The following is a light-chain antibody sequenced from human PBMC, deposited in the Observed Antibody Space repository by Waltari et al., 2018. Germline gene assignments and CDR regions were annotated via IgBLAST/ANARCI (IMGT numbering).Light chain of an antibody. V-gene: IGLV2-23*01. J-gene: IGLJ2*01. CDR1: SSDVGKYNL. Sequence: QSALTQPASVSGSPGQSITISCTGTSSDVGKYNLVSWYQQHPGQAPKLMLYEGSQRPLGVSDRFSGSKSGNTASLTISGLQAEDEADYYCFSYAGRATGVFGGGTKLTVL. CDR3: FSYAGRATGV. CDR2: EGS.